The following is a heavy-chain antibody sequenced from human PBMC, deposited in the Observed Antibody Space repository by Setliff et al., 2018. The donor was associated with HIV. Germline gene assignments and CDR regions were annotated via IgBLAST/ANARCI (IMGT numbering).Heavy chain of an antibody. D-gene: IGHD3-16*01. CDR1: DGSFSDYY. V-gene: IGHV4-34*01. J-gene: IGHJ4*02. Sequence: SETLSLTCAVSDGSFSDYYWAWIRQAPGKGLEWLGLIHHTGSATYNPSLQSRVAVSVNMPNNPFFLELTSVTAADTGLYYCARGRHAGSGAYSGGFYYFDFWGQGALVTVSS. CDR2: IHHTGSA. CDR3: ARGRHAGSGAYSGGFYYFDF.